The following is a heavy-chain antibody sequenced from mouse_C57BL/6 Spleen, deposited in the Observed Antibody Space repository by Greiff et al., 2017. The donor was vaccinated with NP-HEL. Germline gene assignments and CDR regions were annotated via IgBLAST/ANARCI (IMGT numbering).Heavy chain of an antibody. CDR1: GYTFTSYW. CDR2: IYPGSGST. J-gene: IGHJ1*03. V-gene: IGHV1-55*01. D-gene: IGHD1-1*01. CDR3: ARTAYGSSYVGYFDV. Sequence: QVQLQQPGAELVKPGASVKMSCKASGYTFTSYWITWVKQRPGQGLEWIGDIYPGSGSTNYNEKFKSKATLTVDTSSSTAYMQLSSLTSEDSAVYYCARTAYGSSYVGYFDVWGTGTTVTVSS.